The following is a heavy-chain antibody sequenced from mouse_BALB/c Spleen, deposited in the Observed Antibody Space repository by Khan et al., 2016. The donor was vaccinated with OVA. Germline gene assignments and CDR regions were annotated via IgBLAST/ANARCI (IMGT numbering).Heavy chain of an antibody. D-gene: IGHD1-1*01. J-gene: IGHJ3*01. V-gene: IGHV2-6-7*01. CDR2: IWGDGST. CDR3: ARELRGGGFAY. Sequence: VELVESGPGLVAPSQNLSITCTVSGFSFTDYGVNWVRQPPGKGLEWLGMIWGDGSTDYNSALKSRLSISKDNSKSPVFLKMKRLQTGDTARYDGARELRGGGFAYWGQGTLVTVSA. CDR1: GFSFTDYG.